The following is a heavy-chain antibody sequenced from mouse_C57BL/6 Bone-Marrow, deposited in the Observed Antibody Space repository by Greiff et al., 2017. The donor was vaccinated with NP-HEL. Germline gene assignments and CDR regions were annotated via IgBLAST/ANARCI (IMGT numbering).Heavy chain of an antibody. Sequence: QVQLQQPGAELVKPGASVKLSCKASGYTFSSYWMHWVKQRPGQGLEWIGMIHPNSGSTNYNEKFKSKATLTVDKSSSTAYMQLSSLTSEDSAVYYCARKVLLGFDYWGQGTTLTVSS. J-gene: IGHJ2*01. D-gene: IGHD2-10*01. CDR2: IHPNSGST. V-gene: IGHV1-64*01. CDR1: GYTFSSYW. CDR3: ARKVLLGFDY.